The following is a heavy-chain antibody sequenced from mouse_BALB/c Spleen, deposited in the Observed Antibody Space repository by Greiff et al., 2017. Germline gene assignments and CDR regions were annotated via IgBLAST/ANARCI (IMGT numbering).Heavy chain of an antibody. V-gene: IGHV5-6-5*01. D-gene: IGHD2-1*01. CDR1: GFTFSSYA. J-gene: IGHJ4*01. CDR3: ARADYGNKYYYAMDY. CDR2: ISSGGST. Sequence: EVHLVESGGGLVKPGGSLKLSCAASGFTFSSYAMSWVRQTPEKRLEWVASISSGGSTYYPDSVKGRFTISRDNARNILYLQMSSLRSEDTAMYYCARADYGNKYYYAMDYWGQGTSVTVAA.